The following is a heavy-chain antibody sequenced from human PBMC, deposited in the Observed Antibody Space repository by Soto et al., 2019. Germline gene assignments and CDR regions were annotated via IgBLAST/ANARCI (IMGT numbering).Heavy chain of an antibody. CDR2: MSGSGSSE. V-gene: IGHV3-11*01. D-gene: IGHD6-19*01. Sequence: PGGSLRLSCAASGFTFSDHYMAWIRQAPGKGLEIVAHMSGSGSSEDYGDSVKGRFSIFRENSKNLLFLQMFFLRAEDTAVYYCARRTFYSSGWSPDHDAFDIWGQGTMVTVSS. CDR1: GFTFSDHY. CDR3: ARRTFYSSGWSPDHDAFDI. J-gene: IGHJ3*02.